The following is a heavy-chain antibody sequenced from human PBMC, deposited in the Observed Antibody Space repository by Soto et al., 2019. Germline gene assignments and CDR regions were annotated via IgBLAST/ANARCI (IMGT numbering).Heavy chain of an antibody. J-gene: IGHJ4*02. Sequence: ASVKVSCKASGYSFTSLDINWVRQTAGQGLEWMGWMQPSTGRTGYAQKFQGRVTMTRDTSINTAYMELTTLTSDDTAFYYCARGVSAGVDYWGQGTQVTVSS. CDR3: ARGVSAGVDY. CDR1: GYSFTSLD. CDR2: MQPSTGRT. D-gene: IGHD1-26*01. V-gene: IGHV1-8*01.